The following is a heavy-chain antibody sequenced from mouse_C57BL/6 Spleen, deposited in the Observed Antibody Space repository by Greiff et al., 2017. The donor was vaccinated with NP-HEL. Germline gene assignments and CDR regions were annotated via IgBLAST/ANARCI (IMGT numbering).Heavy chain of an antibody. J-gene: IGHJ2*01. V-gene: IGHV1-26*01. Sequence: VQLQQSGPELVKPGASVKISCKASGYTFTDYYMNWVKQSHGKSLEWIGDINPNNGGTSYNQKFKGKATLTVDKSSSTAYMELRSLTSEDSAVYYCARRGFITTVVAHYFDYWGQGTTLTVSS. CDR1: GYTFTDYY. CDR3: ARRGFITTVVAHYFDY. CDR2: INPNNGGT. D-gene: IGHD1-1*01.